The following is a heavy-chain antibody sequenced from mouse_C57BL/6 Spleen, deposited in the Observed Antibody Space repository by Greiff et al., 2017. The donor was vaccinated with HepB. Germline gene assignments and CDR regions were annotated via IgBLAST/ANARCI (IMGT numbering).Heavy chain of an antibody. V-gene: IGHV1-55*01. J-gene: IGHJ4*01. Sequence: QVQLQQPGAELVKPGASVKMSCEASGYTFTSYWITWVKQRPGQGLEWIGDIYPGSGSTNYNEKFKSKATLTVDTSSSTAYMQLSSLTSEDSAVYYCARSYYGSPYYYAMDYWGQGTSVTVSS. CDR3: ARSYYGSPYYYAMDY. CDR1: GYTFTSYW. CDR2: IYPGSGST. D-gene: IGHD1-1*01.